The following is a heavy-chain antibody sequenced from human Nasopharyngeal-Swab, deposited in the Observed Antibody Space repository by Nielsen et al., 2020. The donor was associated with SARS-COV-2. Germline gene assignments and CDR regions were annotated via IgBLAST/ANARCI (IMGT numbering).Heavy chain of an antibody. Sequence: GESLKISCAASGFSISGYWMHWVRQAPGKGLVWVSRISSDGGANYADSATGRFTISRDNAKNTVYLQMNSLRDEDPAVYYCLRGMAGYGWFDPWGQGILVTVSS. D-gene: IGHD2-2*03. CDR3: LRGMAGYGWFDP. J-gene: IGHJ5*02. CDR2: ISSDGGA. V-gene: IGHV3-74*01. CDR1: GFSISGYW.